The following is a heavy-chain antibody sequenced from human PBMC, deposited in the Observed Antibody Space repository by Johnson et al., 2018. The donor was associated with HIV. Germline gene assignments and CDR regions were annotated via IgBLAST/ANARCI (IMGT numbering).Heavy chain of an antibody. J-gene: IGHJ3*02. CDR3: ASQVRGLRLGVDAFDI. CDR2: ITGTGSST. D-gene: IGHD5-12*01. CDR1: GFTFSSYG. V-gene: IGHV3-23*04. Sequence: VQLVESGGGVVQPGGSLRLSCAASGFTFSSYGMSWVRQAPGKGLEWVSGITGTGSSTYYADSVKGRFTISRDNSKNTLYLQMNSLRAEDTAVYYCASQVRGLRLGVDAFDIWGQGTLVTVSS.